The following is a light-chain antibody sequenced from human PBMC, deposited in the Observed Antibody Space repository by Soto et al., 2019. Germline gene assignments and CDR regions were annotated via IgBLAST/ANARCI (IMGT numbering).Light chain of an antibody. J-gene: IGKJ5*01. Sequence: EIVLTQSPGTLSLSPGEGATLSCMASQSVMSRYIAWYQQRPGQAPRLLIYDASNRATGIPARFSGGGSGTDFTLTIDNLEPEDFAIYYCQQRSNWPPITFGQGTRLEIK. CDR2: DAS. CDR3: QQRSNWPPIT. CDR1: QSVMSRY. V-gene: IGKV3-11*01.